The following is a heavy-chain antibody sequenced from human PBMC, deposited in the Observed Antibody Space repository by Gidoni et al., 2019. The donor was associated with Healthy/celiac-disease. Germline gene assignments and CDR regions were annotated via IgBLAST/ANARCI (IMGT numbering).Heavy chain of an antibody. J-gene: IGHJ4*02. Sequence: QVQLVESGGGVVQPGRSLRLSCAASGFTFSSYGMHWVRQAPGKGLEWVAVISYDGSNKYYADSVKGRFTISRDNSKNTLYLQMNSLRAEDTAVYYCAKDMGAAAGLDYWGQGTLVTVSS. CDR2: ISYDGSNK. V-gene: IGHV3-30*18. CDR1: GFTFSSYG. D-gene: IGHD6-13*01. CDR3: AKDMGAAAGLDY.